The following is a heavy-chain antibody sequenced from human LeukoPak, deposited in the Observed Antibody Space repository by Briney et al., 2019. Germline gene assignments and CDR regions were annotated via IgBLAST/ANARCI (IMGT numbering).Heavy chain of an antibody. CDR1: GGSFSGYY. D-gene: IGHD3-10*02. Sequence: PSETLSLTCAVYGGSFSGYYWSWIRQPPGKGLEWIGEINHSGSTNYNPSLKSRVTISVDTSKNQFSLKLSSVTAADTAVYYCASPNGGETVMLTPAHTALTYWGQETRVTVPS. J-gene: IGHJ4*02. CDR3: ASPNGGETVMLTPAHTALTY. CDR2: INHSGST. V-gene: IGHV4-34*01.